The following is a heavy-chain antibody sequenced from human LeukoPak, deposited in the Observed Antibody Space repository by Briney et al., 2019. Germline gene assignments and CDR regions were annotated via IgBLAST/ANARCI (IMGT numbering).Heavy chain of an antibody. V-gene: IGHV3-30-3*01. Sequence: GRSLRLSCAASGFTFSTYTIHWVRQAPGKGLEWVAVITNDGHFKYYADSVKGRFTISRDNSKSTLFLQMNSLTIEDTAVYYCARDGYYYDSSGYYPLGMDVWGQGTTVTVSS. J-gene: IGHJ6*02. CDR1: GFTFSTYT. D-gene: IGHD3-22*01. CDR2: ITNDGHFK. CDR3: ARDGYYYDSSGYYPLGMDV.